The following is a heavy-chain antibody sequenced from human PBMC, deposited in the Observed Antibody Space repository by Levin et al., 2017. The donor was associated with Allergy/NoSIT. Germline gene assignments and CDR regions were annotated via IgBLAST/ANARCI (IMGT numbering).Heavy chain of an antibody. CDR1: GFTFSSYS. J-gene: IGHJ3*02. CDR2: LSSSSSTL. V-gene: IGHV3-48*04. Sequence: RASVKVSCAASGFTFSSYSMNWVRQAPGKGLEWVSYLSSSSSTLYYADSVKGRFTISRDNAKNSLYLQMNSLRVEDTAVYYCASALPQRAFDIWGQGTMVTVSS. CDR3: ASALPQRAFDI.